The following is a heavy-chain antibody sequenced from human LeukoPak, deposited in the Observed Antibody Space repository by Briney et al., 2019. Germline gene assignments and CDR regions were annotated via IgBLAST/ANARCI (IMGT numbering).Heavy chain of an antibody. Sequence: SETLSLTCAVSGGSISTYYWSWIRQPPGKGLEWIGYIHYTGNTNYNPSLKSRVTISLDTSKSQFSLKLSSVTAADTAVYYCAREGTGASRWFDPWGQGTLVTVSS. J-gene: IGHJ5*02. V-gene: IGHV4-59*01. CDR2: IHYTGNT. CDR3: AREGTGASRWFDP. CDR1: GGSISTYY. D-gene: IGHD1-26*01.